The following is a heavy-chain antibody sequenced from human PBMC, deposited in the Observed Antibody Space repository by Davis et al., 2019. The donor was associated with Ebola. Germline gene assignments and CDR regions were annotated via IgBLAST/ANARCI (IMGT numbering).Heavy chain of an antibody. CDR2: IYYSGST. D-gene: IGHD4-11*01. CDR1: GYSISSGYY. J-gene: IGHJ4*02. V-gene: IGHV4-61*01. CDR3: ARANDYIYELDY. Sequence: MPSETLSLTCTVSGYSISSGYYWGWIRQPPGKGLEWIGYIYYSGSTNYNPSLKSRVTISVDTSKNQFSLKLNSATAADTAVYYCARANDYIYELDYWGQGTLVTVSS.